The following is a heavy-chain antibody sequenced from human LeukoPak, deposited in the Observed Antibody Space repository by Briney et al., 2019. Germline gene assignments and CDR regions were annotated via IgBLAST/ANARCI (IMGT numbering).Heavy chain of an antibody. CDR3: ARDLHRDGVNWPYFDY. CDR2: INSSGIVI. J-gene: IGHJ4*02. V-gene: IGHV3-48*04. D-gene: IGHD5-24*01. Sequence: GSLRLSLEASGSPFSTYSMNWVRQAPGKGLGWVSYINSSGIVIYYADSVKGRFTISRDNAKNSLYLQMNSLRAEDTAVYYCARDLHRDGVNWPYFDYWGQGTLVTVSS. CDR1: GSPFSTYS.